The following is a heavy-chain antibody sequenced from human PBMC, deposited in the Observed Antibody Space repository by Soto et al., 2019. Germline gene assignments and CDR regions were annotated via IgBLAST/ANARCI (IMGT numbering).Heavy chain of an antibody. J-gene: IGHJ5*02. CDR2: IYYSGST. Sequence: PSETLSLTCTVSGGSISSYYWSWIRQPPGKGLEWIGYIYYSGSTNYSPSLKSRVTISVDTSKNQFSLKLSSVTAADTAVYYCARGVAAGTSSGLDWFDPWGQGTLVTVSS. V-gene: IGHV4-59*01. CDR3: ARGVAAGTSSGLDWFDP. D-gene: IGHD6-13*01. CDR1: GGSISSYY.